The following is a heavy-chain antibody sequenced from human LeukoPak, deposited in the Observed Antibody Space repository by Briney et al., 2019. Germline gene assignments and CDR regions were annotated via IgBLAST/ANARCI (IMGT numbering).Heavy chain of an antibody. CDR1: GYTFASYY. V-gene: IGHV1-46*01. CDR2: INPSGGST. D-gene: IGHD2-2*01. CDR3: ATADQLRRTPLDY. Sequence: ASVKVSCKASGYTFASYYMHWVRQAPGQGLEWMGIINPSGGSTSYAQKFQGRVTMTRDTSTSTVYMELSSLRSEDTAVYYCATADQLRRTPLDYWGQGTLVTVSS. J-gene: IGHJ4*02.